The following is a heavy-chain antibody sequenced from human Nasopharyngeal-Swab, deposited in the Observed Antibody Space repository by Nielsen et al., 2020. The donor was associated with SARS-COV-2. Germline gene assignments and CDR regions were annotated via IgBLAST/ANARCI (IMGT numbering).Heavy chain of an antibody. CDR3: ARENYDILTGYRYYYYGMDV. V-gene: IGHV1-18*04. CDR2: ISAYNGNT. D-gene: IGHD3-9*01. CDR1: GYTFTSYG. Sequence: ASVKVFCKASGYTFTSYGISWVRQAPGQGLEWMGWISAYNGNTNYAQKLQGRVTMTTDTSTSTAYMELRSLRSDGTAVYYCARENYDILTGYRYYYYGMDVWGQGTTVTVSS. J-gene: IGHJ6*02.